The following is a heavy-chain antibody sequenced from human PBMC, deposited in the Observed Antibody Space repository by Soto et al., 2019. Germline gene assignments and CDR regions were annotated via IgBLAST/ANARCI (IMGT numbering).Heavy chain of an antibody. V-gene: IGHV4-59*08. J-gene: IGHJ5*02. CDR1: GGSLSPNY. CDR2: IYYSGTA. Sequence: QVQLQESGPGLVKPSETLSLTCTVSGGSLSPNYWTWIRQPPGKGLEWIAYIYYSGTATYNPSLTSRVAISLDRSTTQSSPPLSALPAAYTSVYYWARLGAYYPSLHPWGQGTLVTFSS. CDR3: ARLGAYYPSLHP. D-gene: IGHD3-22*01.